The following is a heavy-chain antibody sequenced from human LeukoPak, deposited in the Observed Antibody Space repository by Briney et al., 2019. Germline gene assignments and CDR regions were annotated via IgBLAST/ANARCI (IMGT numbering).Heavy chain of an antibody. D-gene: IGHD3-22*01. CDR2: ISWNSGSI. CDR3: AKDSSPLGVYYDSRSFFDY. J-gene: IGHJ4*02. Sequence: GGSLRLSCAASGFTFDDYAMHWVRQAPGKGLEWVSGISWNSGSIGYADSVKGRFTISRDNAKNSLYLQMNSLRAEDTALYYCAKDSSPLGVYYDSRSFFDYWGQGTLVTVSS. CDR1: GFTFDDYA. V-gene: IGHV3-9*01.